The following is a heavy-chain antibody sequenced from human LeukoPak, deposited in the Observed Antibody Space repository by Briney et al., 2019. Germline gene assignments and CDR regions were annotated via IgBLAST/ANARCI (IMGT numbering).Heavy chain of an antibody. V-gene: IGHV3-48*02. CDR3: ARDFSGAYDY. D-gene: IGHD1-26*01. CDR2: ISASSSAT. CDR1: GLSFSVNA. J-gene: IGHJ4*02. Sequence: GGPLRLSCAASGLSFSVNAMNWVRQAPGKGLEWVSYISASSSATYYADPVKGRFTTSRDNARNSLYLQMDSLRDEDTAVYYCARDFSGAYDYWGQGTLVAVSS.